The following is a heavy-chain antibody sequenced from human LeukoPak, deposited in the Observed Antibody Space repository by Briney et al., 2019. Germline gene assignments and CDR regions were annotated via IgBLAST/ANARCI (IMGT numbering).Heavy chain of an antibody. CDR3: TQSNY. CDR1: GFTFSDYY. Sequence: GGSLRLSCAASGFTFSDYYMDWVRQASGKGLEWVGRIRSKADNYATAYAASVQGRCTISRDDSKNTAYLQLNSLKTEDTAVYYCTQSNYWGQGALVTVSS. V-gene: IGHV3-73*01. CDR2: IRSKADNYAT. J-gene: IGHJ4*02.